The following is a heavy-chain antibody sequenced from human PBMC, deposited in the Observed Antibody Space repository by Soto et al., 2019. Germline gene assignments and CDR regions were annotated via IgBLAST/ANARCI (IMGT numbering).Heavy chain of an antibody. V-gene: IGHV3-21*01. Sequence: PGGSLRLSCAASGCTFGSYRMTWVRQLPGKGLEWVSSISPSGRDIYYAESLKGRFTISGDNAKNSLFLEMNSLRAEDTAVYYCARDLVGYCGGDCHYYWFDPWGQGTLVTVSS. J-gene: IGHJ5*02. CDR3: ARDLVGYCGGDCHYYWFDP. CDR2: ISPSGRDI. D-gene: IGHD2-21*01. CDR1: GCTFGSYR.